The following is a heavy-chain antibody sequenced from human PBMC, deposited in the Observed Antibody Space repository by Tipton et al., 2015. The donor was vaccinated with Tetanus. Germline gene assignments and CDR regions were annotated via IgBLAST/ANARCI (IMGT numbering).Heavy chain of an antibody. CDR3: ARELDCSGGGCFSYGLYV. Sequence: SLRLSCAASGFTFRSYGMHWVRQAPGKGLEWVAVLWFDGGDEYYADSVKGRFTISRDNSKNTVYLQMNSLRAEDTAVYYCARELDCSGGGCFSYGLYVWGQGTTVTVSS. CDR1: GFTFRSYG. CDR2: LWFDGGDE. J-gene: IGHJ6*02. D-gene: IGHD2-15*01. V-gene: IGHV3-33*01.